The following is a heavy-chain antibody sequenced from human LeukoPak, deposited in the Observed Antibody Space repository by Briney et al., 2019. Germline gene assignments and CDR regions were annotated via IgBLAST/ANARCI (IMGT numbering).Heavy chain of an antibody. J-gene: IGHJ6*02. CDR1: GFTFSSYW. CDR3: ARVDGSYQRPYYYYYGMDV. D-gene: IGHD1-26*01. CDR2: IKEDGSEK. V-gene: IGHV3-7*01. Sequence: GSLRLSCAASGFTFSSYWMSWVRQAPGKGLEWVANIKEDGSEKYYVDSVKGRFTISRDNAKNSLYLQMNSLRAEDTAVYYCARVDGSYQRPYYYYYGMDVWGQGTTVTVSS.